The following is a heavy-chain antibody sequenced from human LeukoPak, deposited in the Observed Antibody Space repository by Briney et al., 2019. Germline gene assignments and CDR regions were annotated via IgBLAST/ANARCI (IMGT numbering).Heavy chain of an antibody. V-gene: IGHV4-4*07. Sequence: SETLSLTCTVSGGSISSYYWSWIRQPAGKGLEWIGRIYTSGSTNYNPSLKSRVTMSVDTPKNQFSLKLSSVTAADTAVYYCAGEHPLDYGSGSLGGFWFDPWGQGTLVTVSS. D-gene: IGHD3-10*01. CDR3: AGEHPLDYGSGSLGGFWFDP. J-gene: IGHJ5*02. CDR2: IYTSGST. CDR1: GGSISSYY.